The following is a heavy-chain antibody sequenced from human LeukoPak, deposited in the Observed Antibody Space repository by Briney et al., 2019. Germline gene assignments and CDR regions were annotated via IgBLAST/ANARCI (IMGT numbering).Heavy chain of an antibody. D-gene: IGHD6-6*01. J-gene: IGHJ4*02. V-gene: IGHV3-33*01. Sequence: PGGSLRLSCAASGFTFSSYGMHWVRQAPGKGLEWVAVIWYDGSNKYYADSVKGRFTISRDRARSSLYLQVNSLRAEDTAVYYCARGGSARPDYWGQGTLVTVSS. CDR2: IWYDGSNK. CDR3: ARGGSARPDY. CDR1: GFTFSSYG.